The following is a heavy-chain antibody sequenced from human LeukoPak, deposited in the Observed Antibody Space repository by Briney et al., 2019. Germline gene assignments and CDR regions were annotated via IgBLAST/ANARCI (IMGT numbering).Heavy chain of an antibody. CDR1: GFTFSSYV. CDR2: FLYDESNE. Sequence: PGGSLRLSCAASGFTFSSYVIHWVRQAPGKGLEWVAAFLYDESNEYYRDSVKGRFTISRDTSKSTVYLQMNSLRAEDTAMYYCTRRRSIVVAGEGVQTFDSWGQGTLVTVSS. CDR3: TRRRSIVVAGEGVQTFDS. V-gene: IGHV3-30*04. J-gene: IGHJ4*02. D-gene: IGHD6-19*01.